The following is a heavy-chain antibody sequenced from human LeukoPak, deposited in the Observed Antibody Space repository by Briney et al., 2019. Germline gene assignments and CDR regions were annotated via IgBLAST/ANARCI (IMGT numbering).Heavy chain of an antibody. J-gene: IGHJ3*02. Sequence: RPGGSLRLSCAASGFTFDDYGMSWVRQAPGKGLEWVSGISWNGGSTGYADSVKGRFTISRDNAKNSLYLQMNSLRAEDTALYYCARGRYCSSTSCYDRDAFDIWGQGTMVTVSS. V-gene: IGHV3-20*04. CDR2: ISWNGGST. CDR3: ARGRYCSSTSCYDRDAFDI. D-gene: IGHD2-2*01. CDR1: GFTFDDYG.